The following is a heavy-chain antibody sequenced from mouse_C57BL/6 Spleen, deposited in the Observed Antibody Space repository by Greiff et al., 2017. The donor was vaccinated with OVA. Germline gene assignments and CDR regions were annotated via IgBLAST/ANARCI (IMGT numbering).Heavy chain of an antibody. Sequence: VQLQQPGAELVKPGASVKLSCKASGYTFTSYWMHWVKQRPGQGLEWIGMIHPNSGSTNYNEKFKSKATLTVDKSSSTAYMQLSSLTSEDSAVYYCARGYYDYLYYFDYWGQGTTLTVSS. CDR1: GYTFTSYW. J-gene: IGHJ2*01. V-gene: IGHV1-64*01. CDR2: IHPNSGST. CDR3: ARGYYDYLYYFDY. D-gene: IGHD2-4*01.